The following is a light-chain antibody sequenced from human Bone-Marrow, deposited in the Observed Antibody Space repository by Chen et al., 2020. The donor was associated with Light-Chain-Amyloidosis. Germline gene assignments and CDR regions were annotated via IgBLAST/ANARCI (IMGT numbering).Light chain of an antibody. CDR2: ADS. Sequence: SYVLTQPSSVSVAPGPTATIACGGNNIGSTSVHWYQQTPGQAPLLVVYADSDRPSGIPERLSGSNSGNTATLTISRVEARDEADYYCQVWDTSLDRPVFGGGTKLTVL. CDR3: QVWDTSLDRPV. V-gene: IGLV3-21*02. CDR1: NIGSTS. J-gene: IGLJ3*02.